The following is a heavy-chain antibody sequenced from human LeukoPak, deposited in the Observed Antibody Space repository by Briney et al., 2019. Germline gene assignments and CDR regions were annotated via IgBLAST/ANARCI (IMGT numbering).Heavy chain of an antibody. J-gene: IGHJ5*02. CDR1: GGTFSSYA. CDR3: AREDCSSTSCYLDP. Sequence: SVKVSCKASGGTFSSYAISWVRQAPGQGLEWMGGIIPIFGTANYAQKFQGRATITTDESTSTAYMELSSLRSEDTAVYYCAREDCSSTSCYLDPWGQGTLVTVSS. D-gene: IGHD2-2*01. CDR2: IIPIFGTA. V-gene: IGHV1-69*05.